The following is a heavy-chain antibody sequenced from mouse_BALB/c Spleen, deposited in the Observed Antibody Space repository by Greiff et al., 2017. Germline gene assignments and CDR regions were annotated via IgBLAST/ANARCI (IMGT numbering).Heavy chain of an antibody. CDR3: ARGRDDGYLYYFDY. J-gene: IGHJ2*01. CDR1: GYTFTDYA. CDR2: ISTYYGDA. V-gene: IGHV1S137*01. Sequence: QVQLQQSGAELVRPGVSVKISCKGSGYTFTDYAMHWVKQSHAKSLEWIGVISTYYGDASYNQKFKGKATMTVDKSSSTAYMELARLTSEDSAIYYCARGRDDGYLYYFDYWGQGTTLTVSS. D-gene: IGHD2-3*01.